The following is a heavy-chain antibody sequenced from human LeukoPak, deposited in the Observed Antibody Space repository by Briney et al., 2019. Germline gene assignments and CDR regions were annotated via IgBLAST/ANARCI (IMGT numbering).Heavy chain of an antibody. CDR1: GGSISSSSYY. CDR3: ARVPYYYYYMDV. Sequence: TLETLSLTCTVSGGSISSSSYYWGWIRQPPGKGLEWIGSIYYSGSTYYNPSLKSRVTISVDTSKNQFSLKLSSVTAADTAVYYCARVPYYYYYMDVWGKGTTVTVSS. V-gene: IGHV4-39*07. CDR2: IYYSGST. J-gene: IGHJ6*03.